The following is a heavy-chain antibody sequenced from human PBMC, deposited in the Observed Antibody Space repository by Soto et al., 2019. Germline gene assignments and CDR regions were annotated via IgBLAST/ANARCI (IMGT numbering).Heavy chain of an antibody. J-gene: IGHJ6*04. Sequence: GGSLRLSCAASGFTFSNAWMSWVRQAPGKGLEWVGRIKSKTDGGTTDYAAPVKGRFTISRDDSKNTLYLQMNSLKTEDTAVYYCTTLGDIVVVPAAIFSVKDVWGKGTTVTVSS. CDR3: TTLGDIVVVPAAIFSVKDV. D-gene: IGHD2-2*01. CDR1: GFTFSNAW. CDR2: IKSKTDGGTT. V-gene: IGHV3-15*01.